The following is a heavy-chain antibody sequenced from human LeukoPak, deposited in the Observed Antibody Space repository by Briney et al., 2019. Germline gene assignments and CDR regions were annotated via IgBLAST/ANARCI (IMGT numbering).Heavy chain of an antibody. CDR3: ARLEAEDGYNYVRGI. J-gene: IGHJ4*02. CDR1: GGTFSSYA. CDR2: IIPILGIA. V-gene: IGHV1-69*04. D-gene: IGHD5-24*01. Sequence: SVKVSCKASGGTFSSYAISWVRQAPGQGLEWMGRIIPILGIANYAQKFQGRVTITADKSTSTAYMELSSLRSEDTAVYYCARLEAEDGYNYVRGIWGQGTLVTVSS.